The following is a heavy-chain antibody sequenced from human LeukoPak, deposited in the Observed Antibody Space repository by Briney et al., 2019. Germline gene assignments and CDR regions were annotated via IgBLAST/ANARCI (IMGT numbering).Heavy chain of an antibody. CDR1: GFTFSSYW. CDR2: IKSDGSST. V-gene: IGHV3-74*01. Sequence: GGSPRLSCAASGFTFSSYWKHWVRQAPGKGLVWVSRIKSDGSSTSYADSVKGRFTISRDNAKNTLYLQMNSLRAEDTAVYYCASYCSGGSCEDAFDIWGQGTMVTVSS. CDR3: ASYCSGGSCEDAFDI. J-gene: IGHJ3*02. D-gene: IGHD2-15*01.